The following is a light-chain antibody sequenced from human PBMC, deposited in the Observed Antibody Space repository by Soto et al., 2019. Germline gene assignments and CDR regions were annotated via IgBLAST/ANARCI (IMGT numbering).Light chain of an antibody. Sequence: QSALTQPASVSGSPGQSITISCTGTSGDLGSYDLVSWYQQHPGKAPKLIIYEGGKRPSGVSNRFSGSKSGNTASLTISGLQAEDEADYYCCSYASRSTFVFGGGTKLTVL. CDR2: EGG. J-gene: IGLJ2*01. CDR3: CSYASRSTFV. V-gene: IGLV2-23*03. CDR1: SGDLGSYDL.